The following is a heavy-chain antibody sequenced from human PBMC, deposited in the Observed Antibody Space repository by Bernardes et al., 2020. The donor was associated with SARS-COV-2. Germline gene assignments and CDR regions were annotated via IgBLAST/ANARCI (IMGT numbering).Heavy chain of an antibody. CDR1: GFTFSSYW. CDR2: INSDGSST. D-gene: IGHD1-20*01. Sequence: GGSLRLSCAASGFTFSSYWMHWVRQAPGKGLVWVSRINSDGSSTSYADSVKGRFTISRDNAKNTLYLQMNSLRAEDTAVYYCARVSLERVGHAPFDPWGQGTLVTVSS. J-gene: IGHJ5*02. CDR3: ARVSLERVGHAPFDP. V-gene: IGHV3-74*01.